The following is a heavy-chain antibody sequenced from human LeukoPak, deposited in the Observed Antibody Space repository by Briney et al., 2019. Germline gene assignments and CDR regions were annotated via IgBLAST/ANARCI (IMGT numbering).Heavy chain of an antibody. J-gene: IGHJ4*02. CDR3: ATMTTVTTGIV. Sequence: GASVKVPCKASGGTFSSYTISWVRQAPGQGLEWMGRIIPILGIANYAQKFQGRVTITADKSTSTAYMELSSLRSEDTAVYYCATMTTVTTGIVWGQGTLVTVSS. CDR1: GGTFSSYT. D-gene: IGHD4-17*01. V-gene: IGHV1-69*02. CDR2: IIPILGIA.